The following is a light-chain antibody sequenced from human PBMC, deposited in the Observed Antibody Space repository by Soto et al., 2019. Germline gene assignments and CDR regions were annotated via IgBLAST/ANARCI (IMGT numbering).Light chain of an antibody. J-gene: IGKJ1*01. CDR3: QQYNSYSWT. CDR1: QSISSW. V-gene: IGKV1-5*01. CDR2: DAS. Sequence: DIQMTQSPSTLSASVGDRVTITCLASQSISSWLAWYQQKPGKAPKLLIYDASSLESGVPSRFSGSGSGTEFTLTISSLQPDDFATYYCQQYNSYSWTFGQGAKADIK.